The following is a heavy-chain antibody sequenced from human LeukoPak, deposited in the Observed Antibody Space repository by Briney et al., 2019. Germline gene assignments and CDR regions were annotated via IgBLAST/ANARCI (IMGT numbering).Heavy chain of an antibody. V-gene: IGHV3-30*04. CDR1: GFTFSSYA. CDR3: ARTSYSSGWSPFGY. Sequence: GESLRLSCAASGFTFSSYAMHWVRQAPGKGLEWVAVISYDGRNNYYADSVKGRFTISRDNSKNTLYLQMNSLRAEDTAVFYCARTSYSSGWSPFGYWGQGTLVSVSS. J-gene: IGHJ4*02. CDR2: ISYDGRNN. D-gene: IGHD6-19*01.